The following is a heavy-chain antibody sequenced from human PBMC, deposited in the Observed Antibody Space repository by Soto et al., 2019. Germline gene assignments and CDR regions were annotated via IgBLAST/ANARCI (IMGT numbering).Heavy chain of an antibody. D-gene: IGHD5-18*01. CDR1: GFTFSNAW. Sequence: AGGSLRLSCAASGFTFSNAWMSWVRQAPGKGLEWVGRIKSKTDGGTTDYAAPVKGRFTISRDDSKNTLYLQMNSLKTEDTAVYYCTTDFGYSYGSFDYWGQGTLVTVSS. V-gene: IGHV3-15*01. J-gene: IGHJ4*02. CDR2: IKSKTDGGTT. CDR3: TTDFGYSYGSFDY.